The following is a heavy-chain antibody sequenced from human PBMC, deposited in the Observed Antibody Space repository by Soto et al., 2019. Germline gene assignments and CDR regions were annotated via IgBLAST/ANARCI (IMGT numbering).Heavy chain of an antibody. CDR3: TLIRFSSGWYFDY. D-gene: IGHD6-19*01. CDR2: INAGNGDT. J-gene: IGHJ4*02. V-gene: IGHV1-3*01. Sequence: ASVKGSCKASGYTFTAYAIHWVRQAPGQRLDWMGWINAGNGDTKYSQKFQGRVTITTDTSAATAYMELSSLRSEDTAVYYCTLIRFSSGWYFDYWGQGTLVTVSS. CDR1: GYTFTAYA.